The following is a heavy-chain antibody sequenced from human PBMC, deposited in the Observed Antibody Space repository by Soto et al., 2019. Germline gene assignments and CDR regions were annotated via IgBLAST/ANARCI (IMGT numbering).Heavy chain of an antibody. Sequence: GGSLRLSCAASGFTFDEYAMHWVRQAPGKGLEWVSGISWNSVSIGYADSVKGRFTISRDNAKNSLYLQMNRLRAEDTALNYCVKDMAPVFPIKKHLDYWGQGTLVTVSS. CDR2: ISWNSVSI. CDR3: VKDMAPVFPIKKHLDY. D-gene: IGHD2-2*01. J-gene: IGHJ4*02. CDR1: GFTFDEYA. V-gene: IGHV3-9*01.